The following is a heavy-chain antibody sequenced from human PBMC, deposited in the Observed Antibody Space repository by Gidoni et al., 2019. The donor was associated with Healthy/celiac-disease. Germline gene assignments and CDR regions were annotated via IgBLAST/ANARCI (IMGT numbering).Heavy chain of an antibody. V-gene: IGHV3-23*01. CDR3: AKDLWRELRRGVGGFDY. D-gene: IGHD1-26*01. CDR1: GFTFSSYA. J-gene: IGHJ4*02. Sequence: EVQLLESGGGLVQPGGSLRLSCAAPGFTFSSYAMSWVRQAPGRGREWVSVIRGRGGRTHYADSVKGRFTISRDNSKNTLYLQMNSLRAEDAAVYYCAKDLWRELRRGVGGFDYWGQGTLVTVSS. CDR2: IRGRGGRT.